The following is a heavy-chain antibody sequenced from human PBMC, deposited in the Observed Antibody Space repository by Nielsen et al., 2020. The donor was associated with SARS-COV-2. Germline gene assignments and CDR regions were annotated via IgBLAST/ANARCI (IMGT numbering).Heavy chain of an antibody. D-gene: IGHD3-22*01. CDR1: GFTFSSYW. V-gene: IGHV3-23*01. Sequence: GALKISCAASGFTFSSYWMHWVRQAPGKGLVWVARINSDGSFNSDGTTTYYADSVKGRFTVSRDNSKNTLNLQMNSLRAEDTAVYYCAKNYYDSTGPLGAFDVWGQGTMVTVSS. CDR3: AKNYYDSTGPLGAFDV. J-gene: IGHJ3*01. CDR2: INSDGSFNSDGTTT.